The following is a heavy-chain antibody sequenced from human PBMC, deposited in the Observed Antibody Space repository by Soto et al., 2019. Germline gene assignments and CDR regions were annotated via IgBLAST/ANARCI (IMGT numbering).Heavy chain of an antibody. CDR1: GGSISSYY. J-gene: IGHJ6*03. D-gene: IGHD6-19*01. CDR3: ARRSGSDDGVDYYYYYYMDV. Sequence: SETLSLTCTVSGGSISSYYWSWIRQPPGKGLEWIGYIYYSGSTNYNPSLKSRVTISVDTSKNQFSLKLSSVTAADTAVYYCARRSGSDDGVDYYYYYYMDVWGKGTTVTVSS. V-gene: IGHV4-59*08. CDR2: IYYSGST.